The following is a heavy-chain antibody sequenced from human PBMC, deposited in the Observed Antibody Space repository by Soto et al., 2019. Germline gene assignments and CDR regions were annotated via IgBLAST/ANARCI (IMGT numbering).Heavy chain of an antibody. CDR3: FGVLAATLDY. D-gene: IGHD2-21*02. CDR2: FYYRGAT. Sequence: SETLSLTCSVSGGSIKNTNYHWGWIRQPPGKGLEWIGTFYYRGATDYNPSLKSRVTIXXXXSXNXLXLKXXSVTATDTAVYYCFGVLAATLDYWGQGTLVT. CDR1: GGSIKNTNYH. J-gene: IGHJ4*01. V-gene: IGHV4-39*01.